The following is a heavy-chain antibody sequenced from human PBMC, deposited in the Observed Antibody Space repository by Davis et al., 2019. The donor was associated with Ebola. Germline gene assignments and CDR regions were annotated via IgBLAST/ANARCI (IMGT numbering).Heavy chain of an antibody. D-gene: IGHD5-24*01. J-gene: IGHJ4*02. V-gene: IGHV3-7*03. CDR1: GFTFSSYW. Sequence: GESLKISCAASGFTFSSYWMSWVRQAPGKGLEWVANIKQDGSEKYYADSVKGRFTISRDNAKNSLSLQMNSLRAEDTAVYYCTRVRWLQLKYYFDSWGQGTLVTVSS. CDR3: TRVRWLQLKYYFDS. CDR2: IKQDGSEK.